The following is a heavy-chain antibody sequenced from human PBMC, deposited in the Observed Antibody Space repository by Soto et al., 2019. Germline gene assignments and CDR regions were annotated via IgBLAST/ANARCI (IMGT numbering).Heavy chain of an antibody. D-gene: IGHD6-13*01. CDR1: GGSLSSYY. CDR2: IYYSGST. CDR3: ASRYRSAFDS. V-gene: IGHV4-59*08. J-gene: IGHJ3*02. Sequence: QVQLQESGPGLVKPSETLSLTCTVPGGSLSSYYWSWIRQPPGKGLEWIGYIYYSGSTNYNPSLKSRVTISEDTSKNESPLKVRLVTAADAAVYYCASRYRSAFDSWGQVTMVTVSS.